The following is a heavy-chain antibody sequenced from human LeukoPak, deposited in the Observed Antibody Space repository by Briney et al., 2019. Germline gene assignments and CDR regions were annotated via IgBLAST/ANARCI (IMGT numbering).Heavy chain of an antibody. CDR1: GFTFDDYG. J-gene: IGHJ4*02. CDR2: INWNGGST. CDR3: ARYDYNNYVGYYDH. V-gene: IGHV3-20*04. Sequence: PGGSLRLSCAASGFTFDDYGMSWVRQAPGKGLEWVSGINWNGGSTDYADSVKGRFAISRDNAKNSLYLQMNNLRVEDTALYYCARYDYNNYVGYYDHWGQGTLVTVSS. D-gene: IGHD4-11*01.